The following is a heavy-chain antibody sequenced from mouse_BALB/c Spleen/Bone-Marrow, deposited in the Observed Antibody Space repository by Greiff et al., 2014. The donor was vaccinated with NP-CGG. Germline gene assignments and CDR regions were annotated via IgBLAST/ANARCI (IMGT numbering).Heavy chain of an antibody. CDR2: IRNKANGYTT. CDR3: ARDMGLLRFDY. Sequence: EVKLMESGGGLVQPGGSLRLSCATSGFTFTDYYMTWVRQPPGKALEWLGFIRNKANGYTTVYSLSVRGRFTISRDNSQSILYLQVNTLRAEDSATYYCARDMGLLRFDYWGQGTLVTVSA. J-gene: IGHJ3*01. V-gene: IGHV7-3*02. D-gene: IGHD2-3*01. CDR1: GFTFTDYY.